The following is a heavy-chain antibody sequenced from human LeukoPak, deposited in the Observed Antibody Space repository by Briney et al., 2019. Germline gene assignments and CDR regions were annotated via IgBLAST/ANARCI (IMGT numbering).Heavy chain of an antibody. CDR3: ARDFSYSDY. Sequence: GGSLRLSWAASGXTFSTYSMNWVRQAPGKGLEWVSYITSSSSTIYYADSVRGRFTISRDNAKNSLYLQMNSLRAEDTAVYYCARDFSYSDYWGQGTLVTVSA. CDR1: GXTFSTYS. D-gene: IGHD2/OR15-2a*01. J-gene: IGHJ4*02. V-gene: IGHV3-48*04. CDR2: ITSSSSTI.